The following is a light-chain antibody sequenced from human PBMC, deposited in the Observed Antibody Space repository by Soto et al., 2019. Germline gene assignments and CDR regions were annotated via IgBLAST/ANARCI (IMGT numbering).Light chain of an antibody. J-gene: IGLJ1*01. CDR1: SSDIGSSNL. V-gene: IGLV2-23*02. CDR2: EVS. CDR3: CSFARSTTFYV. Sequence: QSALTQPASVSASPGQLITISCTGTSSDIGSSNLVSWYQHHPAKAPKLIIFEVSRRPSGVSGRFSGSKSDNTASLTISGLQADDEADYYCCSFARSTTFYVFGTGTKLTVL.